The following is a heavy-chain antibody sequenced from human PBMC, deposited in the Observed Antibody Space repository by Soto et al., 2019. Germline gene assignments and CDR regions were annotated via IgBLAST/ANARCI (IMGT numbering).Heavy chain of an antibody. CDR1: GFTFSSYG. Sequence: QVQLVESGGGVVQPGRSLRLSCAASGFTFSSYGMHWVRQAPGKGLEWVAVIWYDGSNKYYADSVKGRFTISRDNSKNTLYLQMNSLRAEDTAVYYCARGYDSSGYYNYYFDSWGQGTLVTVSS. J-gene: IGHJ4*02. D-gene: IGHD3-22*01. CDR2: IWYDGSNK. CDR3: ARGYDSSGYYNYYFDS. V-gene: IGHV3-33*01.